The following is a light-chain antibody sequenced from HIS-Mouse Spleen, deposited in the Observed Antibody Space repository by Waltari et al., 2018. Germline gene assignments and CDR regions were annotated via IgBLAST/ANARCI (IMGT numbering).Light chain of an antibody. CDR3: QQYNSYSFT. CDR1: QSISSW. Sequence: DIQITQSPSTLSASVGDRVTITCRDSQSISSWLAWYQQKPGKAPKLLIYKASSLESGVPSRFSGSGSGTEFTLTISSLQPDDFATYYCQQYNSYSFTFGPGTKVDIK. V-gene: IGKV1-5*03. J-gene: IGKJ3*01. CDR2: KAS.